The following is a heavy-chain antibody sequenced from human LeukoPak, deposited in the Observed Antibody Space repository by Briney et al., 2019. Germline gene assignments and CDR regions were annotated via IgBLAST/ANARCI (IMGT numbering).Heavy chain of an antibody. D-gene: IGHD6-19*01. Sequence: SETLSLTCTVAGGSISGFYWGWIRQAPGKGLEWIGFIYYSGSANYNPSLKSRVTMSVDTSKNQFSLELSSVTAADTAFYYCARDRDRSGWFDYWGQGTLVTVSS. CDR2: IYYSGSA. V-gene: IGHV4-59*01. J-gene: IGHJ4*02. CDR3: ARDRDRSGWFDY. CDR1: GGSISGFY.